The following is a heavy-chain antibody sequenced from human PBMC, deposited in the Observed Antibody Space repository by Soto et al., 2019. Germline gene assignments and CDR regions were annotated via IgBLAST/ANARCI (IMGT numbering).Heavy chain of an antibody. D-gene: IGHD2-8*01. CDR3: ARGALIPRPIDY. CDR1: GFTFSSYA. V-gene: IGHV3-30-3*01. Sequence: PGGSLRLSCAASGFTFSSYAMHWVRQAPGKGLEWVAVISYDGSNKYYADSVKGRFTISRDNSKNTLYLQMNSLRAEDTAVYYCARGALIPRPIDYWGQGTLVTVSS. CDR2: ISYDGSNK. J-gene: IGHJ4*02.